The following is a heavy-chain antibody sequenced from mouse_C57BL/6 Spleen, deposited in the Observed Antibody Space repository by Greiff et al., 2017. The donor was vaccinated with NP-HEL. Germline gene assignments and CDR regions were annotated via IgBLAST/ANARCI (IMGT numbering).Heavy chain of an antibody. CDR1: GYTFTSYW. D-gene: IGHD4-1*01. V-gene: IGHV1-69*01. CDR2: IDPSDSYT. Sequence: QVQLQQPGAELVMPGASVKLSCKASGYTFTSYWMHWVKQRPGQGLEWIGEIDPSDSYTNYNQKFKGKSTLTVDKSSSTAYMQLSSLTSEDSAVYYCARGGANWDHYYAMDDWGQGTSVTVSS. J-gene: IGHJ4*01. CDR3: ARGGANWDHYYAMDD.